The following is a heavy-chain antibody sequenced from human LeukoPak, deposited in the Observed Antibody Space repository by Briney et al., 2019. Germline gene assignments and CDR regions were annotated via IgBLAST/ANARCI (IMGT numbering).Heavy chain of an antibody. V-gene: IGHV4-59*11. CDR1: GSSISSHS. CDR3: VRAFTVTTGVYYFDY. CDR2: VSHSGNT. J-gene: IGHJ4*02. D-gene: IGHD4-17*01. Sequence: SETLSLTCTVSGSSISSHSWNWIRQPPGKGLEWIGYVSHSGNTSYSPSLKDRVTISLDTSENQFSLKLTSVLAADTAVFYCVRAFTVTTGVYYFDYWGQGTLVTVSS.